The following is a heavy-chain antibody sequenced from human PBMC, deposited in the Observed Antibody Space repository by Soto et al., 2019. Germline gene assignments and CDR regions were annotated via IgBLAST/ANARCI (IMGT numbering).Heavy chain of an antibody. V-gene: IGHV3-23*01. CDR2: ISGSGGST. CDR3: YKSITMVRGVITTPFDY. D-gene: IGHD3-10*01. J-gene: IGHJ4*02. CDR1: GFTFSSYA. Sequence: EVQLLESGGGLVQPGGSLRLSCAASGFTFSSYAMSWVRQAPGKGLEWVSAISGSGGSTYYADSVKGRFTISRDNSKNTLYLQMNSLRAEDTAVYYCYKSITMVRGVITTPFDYWGQGTLVTVSS.